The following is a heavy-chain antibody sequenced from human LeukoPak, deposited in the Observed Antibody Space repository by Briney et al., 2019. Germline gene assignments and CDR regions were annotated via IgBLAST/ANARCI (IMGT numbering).Heavy chain of an antibody. D-gene: IGHD4-23*01. CDR2: INPDSGGT. Sequence: ASVTVSCKASGYTFTDYYMHWVRQAPGQGREWMGWINPDSGGTNYAQNFQGRVTMTRDTSISTAYMELSRLRSDDTAVYYCARPFIETPSLGALDYWGQGTLVTVSS. CDR1: GYTFTDYY. V-gene: IGHV1-2*02. CDR3: ARPFIETPSLGALDY. J-gene: IGHJ4*02.